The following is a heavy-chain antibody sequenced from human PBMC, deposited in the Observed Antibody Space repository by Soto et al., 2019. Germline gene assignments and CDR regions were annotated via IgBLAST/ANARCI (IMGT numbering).Heavy chain of an antibody. Sequence: GESVKISCKGSGYSFTIYCIGWVLQMPGKGLEWMGIIYPGDSDTRYSPSFQGQVTISADKSISTAYLQWSSLKASDTAMYYCATRTTGVGMDVWGQGTTVTVSS. CDR3: ATRTTGVGMDV. CDR2: IYPGDSDT. V-gene: IGHV5-51*01. J-gene: IGHJ6*02. D-gene: IGHD2-2*01. CDR1: GYSFTIYC.